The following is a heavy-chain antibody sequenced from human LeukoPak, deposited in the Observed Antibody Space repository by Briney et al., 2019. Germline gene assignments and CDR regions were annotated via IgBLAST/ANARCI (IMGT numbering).Heavy chain of an antibody. J-gene: IGHJ4*02. D-gene: IGHD2-2*01. CDR3: ARDQGPAAIGGY. V-gene: IGHV4-31*03. CDR1: GVSISSGGYY. CDR2: IYYSGST. Sequence: SETLSLTCTVSGVSISSGGYYWSWIRQYPGKGLEWIGYIYYSGSTYYNPSLKSRVTISVDKSKNQFSLKLSSVTAADTAVYYCARDQGPAAIGGYWGQGTLVTVSS.